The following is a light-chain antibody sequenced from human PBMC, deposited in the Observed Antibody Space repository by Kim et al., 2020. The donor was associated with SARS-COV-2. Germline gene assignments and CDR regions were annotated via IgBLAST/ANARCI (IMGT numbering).Light chain of an antibody. Sequence: SSELTQDPAVSVALGQTVRITCQGDSLRSYYATWYQQKPGQAPILVIYGKNNRPSGIPDRFSGSSSGNTDSLTITGTQAGDEADYYCNSRDSNDNVVFGGGTQLTVL. J-gene: IGLJ2*01. V-gene: IGLV3-19*01. CDR3: NSRDSNDNVV. CDR1: SLRSYY. CDR2: GKN.